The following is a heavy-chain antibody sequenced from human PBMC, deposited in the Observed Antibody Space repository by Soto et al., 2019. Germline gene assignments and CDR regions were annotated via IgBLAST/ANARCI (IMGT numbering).Heavy chain of an antibody. V-gene: IGHV3-23*01. CDR3: AKDPSYGDFDY. CDR2: ISGSGGST. D-gene: IGHD4-17*01. CDR1: GFTFRSYD. J-gene: IGHJ4*02. Sequence: GGSLRLSCAASGFTFRSYDMSWIRQAPGKGLEWVSAISGSGGSTYYADSVKGRFTISRDNSKNTLYLQMNSLRAEDTAVYYCAKDPSYGDFDYWGQGTLVTVSS.